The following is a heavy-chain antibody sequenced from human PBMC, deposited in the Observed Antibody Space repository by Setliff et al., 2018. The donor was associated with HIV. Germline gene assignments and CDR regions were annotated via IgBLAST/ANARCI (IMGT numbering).Heavy chain of an antibody. CDR3: ATSDYGGNSGHFQY. J-gene: IGHJ1*01. V-gene: IGHV5-51*01. D-gene: IGHD4-17*01. Sequence: PGESXKISCKGSRYSFSNFWIGWVRQMPGKGLEWIGIIYPGDSDIKYSPAFQGQVTISADKSISTAYLLWSSLKASDTAIYYCATSDYGGNSGHFQYWGQGTLVTVSS. CDR1: RYSFSNFW. CDR2: IYPGDSDI.